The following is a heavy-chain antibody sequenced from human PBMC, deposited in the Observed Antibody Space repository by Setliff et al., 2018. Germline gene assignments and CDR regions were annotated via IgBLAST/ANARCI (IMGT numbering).Heavy chain of an antibody. Sequence: SETLSLTCTVSGASINSLSWWSWVRQSPGKGLVWIGEIYHDGNDKFNPSVHYSPSLKSRVTISIDTSKNQISLKLTSVTAADTAVYYCGRGFSRIEGWGNWFDPWGQGILVTVSS. CDR2: IYHDGND. D-gene: IGHD2-15*01. V-gene: IGHV4-4*02. J-gene: IGHJ5*02. CDR3: GRGFSRIEGWGNWFDP. CDR1: GASINSLSW.